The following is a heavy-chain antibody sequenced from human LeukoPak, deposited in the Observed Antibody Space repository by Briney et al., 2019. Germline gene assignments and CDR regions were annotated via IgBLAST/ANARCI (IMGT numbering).Heavy chain of an antibody. CDR2: ISTDGSST. J-gene: IGHJ4*02. CDR3: AKDLIGYCSGGSCYPSDY. CDR1: GFTFSSYW. D-gene: IGHD2-15*01. Sequence: GGSLRLSCAASGFTFSSYWMHWVRQTPGKGLVWVSRISTDGSSTNYADSVKGRFTISRDNSKNTLYLQMNSLRAEDTAVYYCAKDLIGYCSGGSCYPSDYWGQGTLVTVSS. V-gene: IGHV3-74*01.